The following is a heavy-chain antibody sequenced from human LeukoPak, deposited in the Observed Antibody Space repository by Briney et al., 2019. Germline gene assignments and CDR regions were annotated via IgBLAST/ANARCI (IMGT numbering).Heavy chain of an antibody. CDR2: FYYTGST. CDR3: ARGYNPHYYDSSGNPYYFDY. J-gene: IGHJ4*02. V-gene: IGHV4-59*01. D-gene: IGHD3-22*01. Sequence: PSETLSLTCTVSGGPISSCYWRRIRQPPGKELEWIGYFYYTGSTKYNPSLKSRVTISGDTSKNQFSLKLSSVTAADTAVYSCARGYNPHYYDSSGNPYYFDYWGQGTLVTVSS. CDR1: GGPISSCY.